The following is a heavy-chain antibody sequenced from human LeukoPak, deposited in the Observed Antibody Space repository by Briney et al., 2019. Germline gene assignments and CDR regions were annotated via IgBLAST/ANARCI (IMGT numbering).Heavy chain of an antibody. CDR1: GGSVSSSY. V-gene: IGHV4-59*02. CDR3: ARELRYFDWSPDAFDI. Sequence: PSETLSLTCTVSGGSVSSSYWSWIRQPPGKGLEWIGHIYYSGSTYYNPSLKSRVTISVDTSKNQFSLKLSSVTAADTAVYYCARELRYFDWSPDAFDIWGQGTMVTVSS. CDR2: IYYSGST. D-gene: IGHD3-9*01. J-gene: IGHJ3*02.